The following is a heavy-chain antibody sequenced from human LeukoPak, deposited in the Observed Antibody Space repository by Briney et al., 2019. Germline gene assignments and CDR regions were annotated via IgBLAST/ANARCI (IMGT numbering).Heavy chain of an antibody. D-gene: IGHD2-2*01. Sequence: PGGSLRLSCAASGFTFSTYIMNWVRQTPGRGLEWVSSIGTSTSYIYYADSVKGRFTISRDNAKNSLYLEMNSLRAEDTAVYYCARLKLLWSNYFDYWGQGTLVTVSS. CDR3: ARLKLLWSNYFDY. V-gene: IGHV3-21*01. J-gene: IGHJ4*02. CDR2: IGTSTSYI. CDR1: GFTFSTYI.